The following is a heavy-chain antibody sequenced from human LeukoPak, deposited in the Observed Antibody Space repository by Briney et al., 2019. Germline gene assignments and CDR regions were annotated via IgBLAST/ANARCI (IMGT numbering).Heavy chain of an antibody. Sequence: ASVKVSCKASGYTFTSFYMHWVRQAPGQGLEWMGIINPSGGSSTYAQKFQGRVTMTRDTSTSTVYMELSSLRSEDTAVYYCATEGGYYFDYWGQGTLVTVSS. D-gene: IGHD3-16*01. CDR2: INPSGGSS. J-gene: IGHJ4*02. V-gene: IGHV1-46*01. CDR3: ATEGGYYFDY. CDR1: GYTFTSFY.